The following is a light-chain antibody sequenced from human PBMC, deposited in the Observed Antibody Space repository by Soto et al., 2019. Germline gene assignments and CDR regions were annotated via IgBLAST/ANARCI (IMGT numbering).Light chain of an antibody. CDR2: AAS. J-gene: IGKJ1*01. CDR3: QQYNSYSQT. Sequence: DIQITQSPSTLSASVGDRVTITCRASHSISSWLALYQQKPGKAPKLLIYAASSLESGAPSRFSGSSSGTDFPLTISILPPDDFATYYRQQYNSYSQTFGQGTKVDIK. CDR1: HSISSW. V-gene: IGKV1-5*01.